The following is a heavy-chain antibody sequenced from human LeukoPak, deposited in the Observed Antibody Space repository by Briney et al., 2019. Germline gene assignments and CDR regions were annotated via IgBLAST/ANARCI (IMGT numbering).Heavy chain of an antibody. J-gene: IGHJ4*02. Sequence: ASVKVSCKASGYTFTGDYMHWVRQAPGQELEWMGWINPNSGGTNYAQKFQGRVTMTRDTSISTAYMELSRLRSDDTAVYYCAREGIQVWLLGAYWGQGTLVTVSS. CDR1: GYTFTGDY. D-gene: IGHD5-18*01. CDR2: INPNSGGT. CDR3: AREGIQVWLLGAY. V-gene: IGHV1-2*02.